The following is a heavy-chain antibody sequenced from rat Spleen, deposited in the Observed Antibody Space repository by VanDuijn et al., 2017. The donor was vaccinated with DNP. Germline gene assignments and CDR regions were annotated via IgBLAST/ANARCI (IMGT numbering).Heavy chain of an antibody. J-gene: IGHJ1*01. CDR1: GFTFSDYY. CDR3: ATSDWYFDF. V-gene: IGHV5-22*01. CDR2: ISYEGSST. Sequence: EVQLVESGGGLVQPGRSLKLSCAASGFTFSDYYMAWVRQAPKKGLEWVASISYEGSSTYYGDSVKGRFTISRDNAKSTLYLQMNSLRSEDTATYYCATSDWYFDFWGPGTMVTVSS.